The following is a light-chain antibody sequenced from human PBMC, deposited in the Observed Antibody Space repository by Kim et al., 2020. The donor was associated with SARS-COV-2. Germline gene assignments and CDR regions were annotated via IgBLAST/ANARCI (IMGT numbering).Light chain of an antibody. J-gene: IGLJ3*02. CDR3: AAWDDSLSGRV. CDR1: RSNIGSNT. Sequence: GQRVTISFSGSRSNIGSNTVNWYPHLPGTAPKVLMYTDNERPSGVPDRFSGSKSGTSSSLVISALQSEDEADYYCAAWDDSLSGRVFGGGTPLSAL. V-gene: IGLV1-44*01. CDR2: TDN.